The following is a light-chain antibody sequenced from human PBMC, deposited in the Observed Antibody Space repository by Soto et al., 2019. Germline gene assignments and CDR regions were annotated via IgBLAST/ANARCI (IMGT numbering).Light chain of an antibody. Sequence: DIQMTQSPSSLSASIGGRVSITCRASENIYSYLNWYQQKPGTAPKLLIYAASSLRGGVPARFSGSGSRTEFTFTITNLQPDDFATYYGQQSYSIPRTFGGGTKVDIE. CDR1: ENIYSY. CDR3: QQSYSIPRT. V-gene: IGKV1-39*01. J-gene: IGKJ4*01. CDR2: AAS.